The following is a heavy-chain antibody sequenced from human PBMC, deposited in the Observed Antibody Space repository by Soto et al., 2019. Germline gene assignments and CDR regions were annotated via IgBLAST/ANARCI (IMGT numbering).Heavy chain of an antibody. D-gene: IGHD6-13*01. J-gene: IGHJ1*01. CDR1: GFTFSSYS. CDR2: ISSSSSTI. V-gene: IGHV3-48*01. Sequence: EVQLVESGGGLVQPGGSLRLSCAASGFTFSSYSMNWVRQAPGKGLEWVSYISSSSSTIYYADSVKGRFTISRGNAKNSLYLQMNSLRAEDTAVYYCARDLGSSWYPEYFQHWGQGTLVTVSS. CDR3: ARDLGSSWYPEYFQH.